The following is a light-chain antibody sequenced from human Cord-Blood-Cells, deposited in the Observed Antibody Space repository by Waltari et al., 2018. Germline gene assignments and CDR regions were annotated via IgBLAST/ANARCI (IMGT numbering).Light chain of an antibody. CDR3: CSYAGSSTYV. V-gene: IGLV2-23*01. CDR2: EGS. J-gene: IGLJ1*01. CDR1: SSDVGSYNL. Sequence: QSALTQPASVSGSPGQSITISCTGTSSDVGSYNLVSWYQQHPDKAPKLMIYEGSKRPSGVSNRFSGSKSGNTASLTISGLQVEDEADYYCCSYAGSSTYVFGTGTKVTVL.